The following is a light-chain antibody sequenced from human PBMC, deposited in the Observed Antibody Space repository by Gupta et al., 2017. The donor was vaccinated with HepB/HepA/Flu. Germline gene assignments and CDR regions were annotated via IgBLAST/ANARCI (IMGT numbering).Light chain of an antibody. J-gene: IGKJ4*01. CDR1: QDISNY. CDR2: DAS. CDR3: QQYANLPLT. Sequence: DIQMIQSPSFLSASVGDRVTITCQASQDISNYLNWYQQKPGKAPKLLIYDASNLETGVPSRFSGSGSGTDFTFTISSLQPEDIATYYCQQYANLPLTFGGGTKVEIK. V-gene: IGKV1-33*01.